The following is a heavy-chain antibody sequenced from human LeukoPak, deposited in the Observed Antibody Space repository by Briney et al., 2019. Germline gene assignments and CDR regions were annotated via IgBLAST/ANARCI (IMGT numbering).Heavy chain of an antibody. V-gene: IGHV3-23*01. Sequence: PGGSLRLSCAASGFTFSSFAMSWVRQAPGKGLEWVSTIRTSGGSTLYAGSVQGRFTISRDNSKNTLYLQMNSLRDEDTAVYYCAKDMIAAADILYFQQWGQGTLVTVSS. CDR1: GFTFSSFA. D-gene: IGHD6-13*01. CDR2: IRTSGGST. CDR3: AKDMIAAADILYFQQ. J-gene: IGHJ1*01.